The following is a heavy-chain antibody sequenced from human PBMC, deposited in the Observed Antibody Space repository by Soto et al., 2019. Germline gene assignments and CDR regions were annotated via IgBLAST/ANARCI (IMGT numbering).Heavy chain of an antibody. V-gene: IGHV3-30-3*01. D-gene: IGHD1-1*01. CDR2: ISYDGSNK. CDR1: GFTCSSYA. CDR3: ARGPLERRPSYYSGMAV. Sequence: QVQLVESGGGVVQPGRSLRLSCAASGFTCSSYAMHLVRHSPGKRLEWVAVISYDGSNKYYSDSVKGRFTISRDNSKNTLYLQMNSPRAEDTAVYYCARGPLERRPSYYSGMAVWGQGSTVTVSS. J-gene: IGHJ6*02.